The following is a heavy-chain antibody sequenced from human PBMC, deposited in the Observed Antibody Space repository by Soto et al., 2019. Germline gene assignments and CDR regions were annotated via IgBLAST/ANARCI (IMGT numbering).Heavy chain of an antibody. CDR1: GGSISSSSYY. V-gene: IGHV4-39*01. J-gene: IGHJ4*02. CDR3: ARHPAFYYDSSGGYY. CDR2: IYYSGST. D-gene: IGHD3-22*01. Sequence: SETLSLTCTVSGGSISSSSYYWGWIRQPPGKGLEWIGSIYYSGSTYYNPSLKSRVTISADTSKNQFSLKLSSVAAADTAVYYCARHPAFYYDSSGGYYWGQGTLVTVSS.